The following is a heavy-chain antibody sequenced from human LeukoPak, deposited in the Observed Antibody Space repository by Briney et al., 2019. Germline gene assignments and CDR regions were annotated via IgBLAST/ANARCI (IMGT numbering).Heavy chain of an antibody. CDR1: GFTFSTYY. D-gene: IGHD3-9*01. J-gene: IGHJ5*02. CDR3: ARCSLDFDWKINWFDP. V-gene: IGHV3-21*01. Sequence: GGSLRLSCAASGFTFSTYYMNWVRQAPGKGLEWVSSISSSSIYIYYADSVKGRFTISRDNAKNSLYLQMNSLRAEDTAVYYCARCSLDFDWKINWFDPWGQGTLVTVSS. CDR2: ISSSSIYI.